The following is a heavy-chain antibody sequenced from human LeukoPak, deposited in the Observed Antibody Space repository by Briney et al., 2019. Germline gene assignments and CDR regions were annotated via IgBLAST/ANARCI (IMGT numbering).Heavy chain of an antibody. D-gene: IGHD3-3*01. Sequence: GGSLRLSCAASGFTFSDYYMSWIRQAPGKGLEWVSYISSSGSTIYYADSVKGRFTISRDNAKNSLYLQMNSLRAEDTAVYYCARDLTPATGMVITGGYYFDYWGQGTLVTVSS. CDR3: ARDLTPATGMVITGGYYFDY. CDR2: ISSSGSTI. J-gene: IGHJ4*02. CDR1: GFTFSDYY. V-gene: IGHV3-11*01.